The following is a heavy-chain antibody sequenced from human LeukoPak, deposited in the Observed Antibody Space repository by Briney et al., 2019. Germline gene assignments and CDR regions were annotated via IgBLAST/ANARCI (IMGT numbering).Heavy chain of an antibody. CDR1: GGSFSGYF. Sequence: PSETLSLTCGVYGGSFSGYFWNWIRQPPGKRLEWIGEINHSGSTNYNPSLKSRVTISVDTSKNQFSLKLSSVTAADTAVYYCARGGWWLSYNWFDPWGQGTLVTVSS. V-gene: IGHV4-34*01. J-gene: IGHJ5*02. CDR3: ARGGWWLSYNWFDP. CDR2: INHSGST. D-gene: IGHD3-22*01.